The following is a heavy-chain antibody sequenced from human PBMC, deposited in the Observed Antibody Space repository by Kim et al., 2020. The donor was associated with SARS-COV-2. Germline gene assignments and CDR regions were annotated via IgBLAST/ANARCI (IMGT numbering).Heavy chain of an antibody. J-gene: IGHJ6*02. Sequence: SETLSLTCTVSGGSISSYYWSWIRQPPGKGLEWIGYIYYSGSTNYNPSLKSRVTISVDTSKNQFSLKLSSVTAADTAVYYCARSDYDILTGYSPFYYYYYGMDVWGQGTTVTVSS. CDR3: ARSDYDILTGYSPFYYYYYGMDV. CDR2: IYYSGST. D-gene: IGHD3-9*01. V-gene: IGHV4-59*01. CDR1: GGSISSYY.